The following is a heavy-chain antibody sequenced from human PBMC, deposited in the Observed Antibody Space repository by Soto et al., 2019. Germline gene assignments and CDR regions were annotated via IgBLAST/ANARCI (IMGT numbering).Heavy chain of an antibody. CDR3: ARYSSNWFQTEGMDV. CDR2: IDTSGNT. Sequence: SETLSLTCTVSGGSISTYYWSWIRQPAGKGLEWIGRIDTSGNTNYNPSLKSRVTMSVDTSKKQFSLKLTSVTAADTAVYYCARYSSNWFQTEGMDVWGQGTTVTVS. CDR1: GGSISTYY. V-gene: IGHV4-4*07. J-gene: IGHJ6*02. D-gene: IGHD6-13*01.